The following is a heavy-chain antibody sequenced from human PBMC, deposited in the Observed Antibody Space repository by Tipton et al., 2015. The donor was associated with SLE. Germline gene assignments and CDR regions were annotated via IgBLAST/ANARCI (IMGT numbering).Heavy chain of an antibody. D-gene: IGHD3-22*01. J-gene: IGHJ4*02. CDR2: IYTDGTT. CDR1: GFSFSTNA. V-gene: IGHV3-23*03. CDR3: VKSWPTDYGYYRGLIDT. Sequence: SLRLFCAASGFSFSTNAMGWVRQAPGTGLQWVAVIYTDGTTYYTDSVKGRFTISRDDYRDTLWLQMDSLRPEDTALYYCVKSWPTDYGYYRGLIDTWGQGTLVTVSS.